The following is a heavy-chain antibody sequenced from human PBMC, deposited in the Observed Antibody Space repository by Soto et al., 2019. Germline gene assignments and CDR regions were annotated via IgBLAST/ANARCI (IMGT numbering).Heavy chain of an antibody. D-gene: IGHD3-16*02. CDR2: IYTSGST. J-gene: IGHJ4*02. CDR1: CGSISSYY. Sequence: PSGTLSLTGTVSCGSISSYYWIWILQPAGKGLEWIGRIYTSGSTNYNPSLKSRVTMSVDTSKNQFSLKLSSVTAADTAVYYCARDNGVGSYRGLSYYFDYWGQGTLVT. V-gene: IGHV4-4*07. CDR3: ARDNGVGSYRGLSYYFDY.